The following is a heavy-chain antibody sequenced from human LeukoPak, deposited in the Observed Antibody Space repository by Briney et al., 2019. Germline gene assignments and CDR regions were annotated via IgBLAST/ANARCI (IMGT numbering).Heavy chain of an antibody. CDR3: ARDYGGNSQRYFDL. CDR2: INPNSGGT. CDR1: GYTFTGYY. D-gene: IGHD4-23*01. Sequence: GASVKVSCKAPGYTFTGYYMHWVRQAPGQGPEWMGWINPNSGGTNYAQKFQGRVTMTRDTSISTAYMELSRLRSDDTAVYYCARDYGGNSQRYFDLWGRGTLVTVSS. J-gene: IGHJ2*01. V-gene: IGHV1-2*02.